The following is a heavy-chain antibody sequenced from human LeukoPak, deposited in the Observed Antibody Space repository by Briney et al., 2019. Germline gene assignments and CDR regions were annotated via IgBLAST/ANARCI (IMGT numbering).Heavy chain of an antibody. CDR1: GGSTSSYY. CDR2: IYTSGRS. CDR3: ASDYGDTEL. Sequence: SETLSLTCTLSGGSTSSYYWSWVRQRAGEGLEWIGRIYTSGRSNYNPSPKSRVTMSVDTSKTQCSLKLRSVTAADTAVYYCASDYGDTELWGQGTLVTVSS. D-gene: IGHD4-17*01. V-gene: IGHV4-4*07. J-gene: IGHJ4*02.